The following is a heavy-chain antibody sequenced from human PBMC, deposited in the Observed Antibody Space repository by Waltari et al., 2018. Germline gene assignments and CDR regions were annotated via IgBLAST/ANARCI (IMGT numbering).Heavy chain of an antibody. D-gene: IGHD6-6*01. CDR2: INHNNGGT. CDR3: ARRKDGSSCGYDY. Sequence: QVQIVQSGAEVKEPGASVKVSCKASAYTFTGYYIHWVRRAPGQGLEWMGWINHNNGGTKYSQNFQGRVTMTRDTSISTAYMELSSLTSDDTAVYYCARRKDGSSCGYDYWGQGTLVTVSS. CDR1: AYTFTGYY. J-gene: IGHJ4*02. V-gene: IGHV1-2*02.